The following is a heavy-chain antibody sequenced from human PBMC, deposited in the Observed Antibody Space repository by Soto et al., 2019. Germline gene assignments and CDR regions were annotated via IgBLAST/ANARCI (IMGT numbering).Heavy chain of an antibody. CDR3: ASEAVAGTAPAY. D-gene: IGHD6-19*01. CDR1: GGTFSTYT. Sequence: ASVKVSCKASGGTFSTYTISWVRQAPGQGLEWMGWISAYNGNTNYAQKLQGRVTMTTDTSTSTAYMELRSLRSDDTAVYYCASEAVAGTAPAYWGQGTLVTVSS. CDR2: ISAYNGNT. V-gene: IGHV1-18*01. J-gene: IGHJ4*02.